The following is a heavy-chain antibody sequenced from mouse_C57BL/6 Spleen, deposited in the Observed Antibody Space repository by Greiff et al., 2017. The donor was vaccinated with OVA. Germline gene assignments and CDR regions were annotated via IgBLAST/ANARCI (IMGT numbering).Heavy chain of an antibody. V-gene: IGHV1-53*01. CDR3: ARGGDDYDQGFAWFAN. CDR2: INPSNGGT. Sequence: QVQLQQPGTELVKPGASVKLSCKASGYTFTSYWMHWVKQRPGQGLEWIGNINPSNGGTYYNEKFKSKATLTVDKSSSTAYMQLSSLTSEDSAVYYCARGGDDYDQGFAWFANGGKGTLATVPA. J-gene: IGHJ3*01. CDR1: GYTFTSYW. D-gene: IGHD2-4*01.